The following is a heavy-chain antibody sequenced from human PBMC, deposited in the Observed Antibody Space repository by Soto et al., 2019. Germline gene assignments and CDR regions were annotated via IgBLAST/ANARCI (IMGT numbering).Heavy chain of an antibody. CDR2: ISDSGGST. D-gene: IGHD4-17*01. V-gene: IGHV3-23*01. CDR3: AKGDVAYGAGSLLDY. J-gene: IGHJ4*02. Sequence: EVQLLESGGGLVQPGGSLRLSCAASGFTFSSYAMSWVRQAPGKGLEWVSAISDSGGSTYYADSVKGRFTISRDNSKNTLYLQMNSLRAEDTAVYYCAKGDVAYGAGSLLDYWGQGTLVTVSS. CDR1: GFTFSSYA.